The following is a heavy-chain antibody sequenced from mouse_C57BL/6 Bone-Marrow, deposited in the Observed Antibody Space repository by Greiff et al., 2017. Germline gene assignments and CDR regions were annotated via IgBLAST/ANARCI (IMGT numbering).Heavy chain of an antibody. CDR2: IYPSDSET. D-gene: IGHD1-1*01. Sequence: QVQLQQSGAELVRPGSSVKLSCKASGYTFTSYWMDWVKQRPGQGLEWIGNIYPSDSETHYNQKFKDKATLTVDKSSSTVYMQLSSPTSEDSAVYYCASYYGTPDWYFDVWGTGTTVTVSS. CDR1: GYTFTSYW. CDR3: ASYYGTPDWYFDV. J-gene: IGHJ1*03. V-gene: IGHV1-61*01.